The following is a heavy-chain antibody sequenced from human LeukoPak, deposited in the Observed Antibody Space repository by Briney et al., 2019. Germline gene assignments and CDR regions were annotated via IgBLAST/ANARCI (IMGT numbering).Heavy chain of an antibody. J-gene: IGHJ4*02. CDR2: INAGNGNT. CDR3: ARVEYKAMVQFDY. Sequence: ASVKVSCKASGYTFTSYAMHWVRQAPGQRLEWMGWINAGNGNTKYSQKFRGRVTITRDTSASTAYMELSSLRSEDTAVYYCARVEYKAMVQFDYWGQGTLVTVSS. V-gene: IGHV1-3*01. D-gene: IGHD5-18*01. CDR1: GYTFTSYA.